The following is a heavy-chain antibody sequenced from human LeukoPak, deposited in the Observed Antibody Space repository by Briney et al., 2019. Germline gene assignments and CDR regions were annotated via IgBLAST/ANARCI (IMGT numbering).Heavy chain of an antibody. Sequence: PSGTLSLTCDVCGGSFSGYYWSGIRRPPGKGLEGIGEINHSGSTNYNPSLKSRVTISVDTSKNQFSLKLSSVTAADTAVYYCARGRWFDPWDQGTLVTVSS. CDR3: ARGRWFDP. CDR2: INHSGST. CDR1: GGSFSGYY. J-gene: IGHJ5*02. V-gene: IGHV4-34*01.